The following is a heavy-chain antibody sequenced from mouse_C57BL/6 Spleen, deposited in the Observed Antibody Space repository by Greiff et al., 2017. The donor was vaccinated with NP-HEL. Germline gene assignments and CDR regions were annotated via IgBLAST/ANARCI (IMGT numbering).Heavy chain of an antibody. CDR1: GYTFTSYW. CDR2: IVPNSGGT. V-gene: IGHV1-72*01. Sequence: VQLQQPGAELVKPGASVKLSCKASGYTFTSYWMHWVKQRPGRGLEWIGRIVPNSGGTKYNEKFKSKATLTVDKPSSTAYMQLSSLTSEDSAVYYCARCGSSYVYYAMDYWGQGTSVTVSS. J-gene: IGHJ4*01. CDR3: ARCGSSYVYYAMDY. D-gene: IGHD1-1*01.